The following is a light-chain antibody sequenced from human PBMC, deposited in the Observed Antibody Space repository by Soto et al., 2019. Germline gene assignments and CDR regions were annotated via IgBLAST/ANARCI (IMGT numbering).Light chain of an antibody. CDR1: QSVSSY. Sequence: EIVLTQSPATLSLSPGERATLSCRASQSVSSYLAWYQQKPGQAPRLLIYDASNRATGIPARFSRSESGTDFTLTISSLEPEDFAVYYCQQRSNWPLTFGGGTKVEIK. V-gene: IGKV3-11*01. J-gene: IGKJ4*02. CDR2: DAS. CDR3: QQRSNWPLT.